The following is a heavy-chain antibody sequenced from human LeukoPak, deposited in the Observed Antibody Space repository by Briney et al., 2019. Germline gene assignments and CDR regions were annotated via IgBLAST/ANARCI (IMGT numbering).Heavy chain of an antibody. J-gene: IGHJ4*02. CDR2: INHSGST. Sequence: SETLSLTCAVYGGSFSDYYWSWICQPPGKGLEWIGEINHSGSTNYNPSLKSRVTISVDTSKNQFSLKLSSVTAADTAVYYCARHRGADYGDYGDFDYWGQGTLVTVSS. V-gene: IGHV4-34*01. CDR3: ARHRGADYGDYGDFDY. D-gene: IGHD4-17*01. CDR1: GGSFSDYY.